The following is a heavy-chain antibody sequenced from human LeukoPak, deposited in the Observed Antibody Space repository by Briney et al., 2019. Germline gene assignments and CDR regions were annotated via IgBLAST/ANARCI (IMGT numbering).Heavy chain of an antibody. CDR2: ISSDGTNS. Sequence: AGGSLRLSCGVSGFTFSNYGMHWVRQAPGKGLEWVAVISSDGTNSHYGDSVQGRFTISRDNSNNTLFLQLNNLRPDDTAVYYCARDGLPYCTSTSCYHSDSWGQGTLVTVSS. D-gene: IGHD2-2*01. J-gene: IGHJ4*02. CDR1: GFTFSNYG. V-gene: IGHV3-30-3*01. CDR3: ARDGLPYCTSTSCYHSDS.